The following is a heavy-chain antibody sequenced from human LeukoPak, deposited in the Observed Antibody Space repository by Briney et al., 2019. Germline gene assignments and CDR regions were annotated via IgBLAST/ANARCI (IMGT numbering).Heavy chain of an antibody. Sequence: SETLSLTCTVSGGSISTYYWSWIRQPPGKGLEWIGYIYYSGSTNYNPSPKSRVTISVDTSKNQFSLKLTSVTAADTAVYYCARESEERDYVWGSYRYYYMDVWGKGTTVTVSS. CDR3: ARESEERDYVWGSYRYYYMDV. V-gene: IGHV4-59*01. CDR1: GGSISTYY. CDR2: IYYSGST. D-gene: IGHD3-16*02. J-gene: IGHJ6*03.